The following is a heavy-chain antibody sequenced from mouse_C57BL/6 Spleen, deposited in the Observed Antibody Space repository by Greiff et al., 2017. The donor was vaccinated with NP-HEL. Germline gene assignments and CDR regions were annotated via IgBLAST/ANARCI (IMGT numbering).Heavy chain of an antibody. CDR2: IHPNSGST. J-gene: IGHJ2*01. CDR3: ARRELGYFDY. V-gene: IGHV1-64*01. Sequence: VQLQQSGAELVKPGASVKLSCKASGYTFTSYWMHWVKQRPGQGLEWIGMIHPNSGSTNYNEKFKSKATLTVDKSSSTAYMQLSSLTSEDSAVYYCARRELGYFDYWGQGTTLTVSS. D-gene: IGHD4-1*01. CDR1: GYTFTSYW.